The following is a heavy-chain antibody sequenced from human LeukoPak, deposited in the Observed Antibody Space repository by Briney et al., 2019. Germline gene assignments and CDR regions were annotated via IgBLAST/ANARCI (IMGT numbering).Heavy chain of an antibody. CDR2: ISTSSTYI. D-gene: IGHD1-26*01. CDR3: VRLIVGASDY. J-gene: IGHJ4*02. V-gene: IGHV3-21*01. CDR1: GFTFSTYT. Sequence: PGGSLRLSCAASGFTFSTYTMNWVRQAPGKGLEWVPSISTSSTYIYYADSVKGRFTISRDNAKNSLYLQMNSLRAEDTAVYYCVRLIVGASDYWGQGTLVTVSS.